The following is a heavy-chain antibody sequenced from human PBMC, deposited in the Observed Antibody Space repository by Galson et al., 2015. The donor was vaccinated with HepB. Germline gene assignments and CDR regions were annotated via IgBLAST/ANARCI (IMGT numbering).Heavy chain of an antibody. D-gene: IGHD1-1*01. Sequence: QSGAEVKKPGESLKISCKGSGYSFTNYYIAWVRQMPGKGLEWMGIIYPGDSDTRYSPSFQGQVTISADKSITTAYLQWSSLKASDTAMYYCARRGSGDWNDVGGFDYWGQGTLVTVSS. CDR1: GYSFTNYY. J-gene: IGHJ4*02. CDR2: IYPGDSDT. CDR3: ARRGSGDWNDVGGFDY. V-gene: IGHV5-51*01.